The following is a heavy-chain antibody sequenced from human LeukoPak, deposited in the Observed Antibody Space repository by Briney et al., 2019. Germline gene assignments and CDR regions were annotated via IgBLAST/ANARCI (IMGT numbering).Heavy chain of an antibody. CDR3: ARAYSSSWYRDYYGMDV. CDR2: ISSSSSYI. D-gene: IGHD6-13*01. J-gene: IGHJ6*02. V-gene: IGHV3-21*01. Sequence: GGSLRLSCAASGFTFSSYSMNWVRQAPGKGLEWFSSISSSSSYIYYADSVKGRFTISRDNAKNSLYLQMNSLRAEDTAVDYCARAYSSSWYRDYYGMDVWGQGTTVTVSS. CDR1: GFTFSSYS.